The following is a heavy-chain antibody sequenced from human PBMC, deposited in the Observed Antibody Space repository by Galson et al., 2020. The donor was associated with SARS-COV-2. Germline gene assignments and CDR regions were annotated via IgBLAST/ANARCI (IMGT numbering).Heavy chain of an antibody. D-gene: IGHD3-3*01. V-gene: IGHV3-30*04. J-gene: IGHJ6*02. Sequence: QLGESLKIYCAASGFTFSSYAMHWVRQAPGKGLEWVAVISYDGSNKYYADSVKGRFTISRDNSKNTLYLQMNSLRAEDTAVYYCARDGQYYDFWSGYYREGYYYYYYGMDVWGQGTTVTVSS. CDR3: ARDGQYYDFWSGYYREGYYYYYYGMDV. CDR2: ISYDGSNK. CDR1: GFTFSSYA.